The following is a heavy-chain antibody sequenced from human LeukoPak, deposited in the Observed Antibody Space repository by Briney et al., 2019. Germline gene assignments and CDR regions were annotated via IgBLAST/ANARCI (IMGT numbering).Heavy chain of an antibody. Sequence: RGSLRLSCAASGVTFSSYWMSWVRQAPGKGLEWGANIKQEGSEKYYVDSVKGRFTISRDNAKNSLYLQMNSLRAEDTAVYYCAEGTTAWGQGTLVTVSS. J-gene: IGHJ5*02. CDR1: GVTFSSYW. D-gene: IGHD2/OR15-2a*01. V-gene: IGHV3-7*01. CDR2: IKQEGSEK. CDR3: AEGTTA.